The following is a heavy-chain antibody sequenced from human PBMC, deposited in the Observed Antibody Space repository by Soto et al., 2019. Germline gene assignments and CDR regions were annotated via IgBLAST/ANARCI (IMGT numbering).Heavy chain of an antibody. V-gene: IGHV4-39*01. CDR3: ARHGVRPEYGDYVGPRIRTTVCEY. J-gene: IGHJ4*02. CDR2: IYYSVST. D-gene: IGHD4-17*01. CDR1: GGSISSSSYY. Sequence: SETLSLTCTVSGGSISSSSYYWGWILQPPGKGLEWIGSIYYSVSTYYNPSLKSRVTISVDTSKNQFSLKLSSVTAADTAVYYCARHGVRPEYGDYVGPRIRTTVCEYWGKGTLVNISS.